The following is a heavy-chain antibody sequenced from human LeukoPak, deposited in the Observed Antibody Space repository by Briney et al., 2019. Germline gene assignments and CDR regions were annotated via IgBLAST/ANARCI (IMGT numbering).Heavy chain of an antibody. J-gene: IGHJ4*02. D-gene: IGHD2-21*02. Sequence: GGSLSLSCAASGFTFSSYAMSWVRQAPGRGLEWVSAISSSGGNTYYADSGKGRFTIYRDNSKNTLYLQMNSMRAEDTAVYYCAKVPLVTAFKYFDYWGQGTLVTVSS. CDR1: GFTFSSYA. CDR2: ISSSGGNT. CDR3: AKVPLVTAFKYFDY. V-gene: IGHV3-23*01.